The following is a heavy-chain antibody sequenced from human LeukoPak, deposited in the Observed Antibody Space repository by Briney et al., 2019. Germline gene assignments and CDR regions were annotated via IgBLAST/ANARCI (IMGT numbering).Heavy chain of an antibody. J-gene: IGHJ6*02. CDR2: IYPGDSDT. CDR1: GYSFTSYW. V-gene: IGHV5-51*01. CDR3: ARHIKIVATITPPYYYYYGMDV. D-gene: IGHD5-12*01. Sequence: GESLKISCKGSGYSFTSYWIGWVRQMAGKGLEWMGIIYPGDSDTRYSPSFQGQVTISADKSISTAYLQWSSLKASDTAMYYCARHIKIVATITPPYYYYYGMDVWGQGTTVTVSS.